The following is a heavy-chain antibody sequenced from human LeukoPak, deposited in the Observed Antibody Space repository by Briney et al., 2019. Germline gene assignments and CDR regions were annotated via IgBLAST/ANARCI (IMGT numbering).Heavy chain of an antibody. CDR2: FDPEDGET. CDR1: GYTLTELS. D-gene: IGHD3-10*01. CDR3: ETSRVFYGSGSYRGGDY. J-gene: IGHJ4*02. V-gene: IGHV1-24*01. Sequence: ASVKVSCKVSGYTLTELSMHWVRQAPGKGLEWMGGFDPEDGETIYAKKFRGRVTMPEDTSTDTAYMDLSSLRSEDTAVYYCETSRVFYGSGSYRGGDYWGQGTLVTVSS.